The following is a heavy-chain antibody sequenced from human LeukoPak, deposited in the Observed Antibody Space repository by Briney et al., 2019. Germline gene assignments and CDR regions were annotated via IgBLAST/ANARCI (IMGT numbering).Heavy chain of an antibody. Sequence: ASVKVSCTASGYTFTRYYMHWVRQAPGQGLEWMGIINPSGGSTSQAQKFQGRVTMTRDTTISTAYMELRSLRSEDTAVYSCVRDGEGVAISVNYWFDPWGQGTLVTVSS. CDR2: INPSGGST. J-gene: IGHJ5*02. CDR3: VRDGEGVAISVNYWFDP. V-gene: IGHV1-46*01. CDR1: GYTFTRYY. D-gene: IGHD3-10*01.